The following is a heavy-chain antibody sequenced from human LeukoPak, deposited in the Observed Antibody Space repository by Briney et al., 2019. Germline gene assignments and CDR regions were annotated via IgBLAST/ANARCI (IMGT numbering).Heavy chain of an antibody. Sequence: ASVKVSCKASGYTFTSYYMHWVRQAPGQGLEWMGIISPSGGSTSYAQKFQGRVTMTRDTSTSTVYMELSSLRSEDTAVYYCARDMVRGNSLGYWGQGTLVTVSS. V-gene: IGHV1-46*01. D-gene: IGHD1/OR15-1a*01. CDR3: ARDMVRGNSLGY. CDR1: GYTFTSYY. J-gene: IGHJ4*02. CDR2: ISPSGGST.